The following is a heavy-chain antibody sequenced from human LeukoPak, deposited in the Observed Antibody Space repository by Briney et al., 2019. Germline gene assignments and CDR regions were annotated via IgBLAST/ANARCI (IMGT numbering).Heavy chain of an antibody. Sequence: ASVKVSCKVSGSTLIELAMHWVRQAPGKGLEWMGGFDPEDAEIIYAQKLQGRVTMTEDTSTDTAYMELSRLTSEDTAVYYCAAGYRGGGYYDRSGIDYWGQGTLVTVSS. J-gene: IGHJ4*02. CDR2: FDPEDAEI. D-gene: IGHD3-22*01. CDR1: GSTLIELA. V-gene: IGHV1-24*01. CDR3: AAGYRGGGYYDRSGIDY.